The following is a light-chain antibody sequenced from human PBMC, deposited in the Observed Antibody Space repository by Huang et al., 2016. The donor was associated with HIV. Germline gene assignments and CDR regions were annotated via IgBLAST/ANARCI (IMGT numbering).Light chain of an antibody. CDR1: QNVSSD. Sequence: VMTQSPVTLSVSPGERATLSCSASQNVSSDLAWYQQRPGHHPRLLMYCASTRDTGVPDRFRGSGSGTEFTITISRLQSEDFAVYYCQQYNKWPRFTFGPGTKVDIK. CDR3: QQYNKWPRFT. V-gene: IGKV3-15*01. CDR2: CAS. J-gene: IGKJ3*01.